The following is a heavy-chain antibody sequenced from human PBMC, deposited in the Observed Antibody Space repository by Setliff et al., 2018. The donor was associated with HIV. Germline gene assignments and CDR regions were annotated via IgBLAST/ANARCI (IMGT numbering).Heavy chain of an antibody. V-gene: IGHV4-39*01. CDR1: GGSFSSSTYS. CDR2: IHSSGTT. Sequence: PSETLSLTCTVSGGSFSSSTYSWGWIRQPPGMGLEWIGSIHSSGTTDYNPSLKSRVAMSVDTSRSQFSLKLRSVTAADTAVYYCARHKTNYDVYAFDVWGQGTMVS. D-gene: IGHD3-3*01. J-gene: IGHJ3*01. CDR3: ARHKTNYDVYAFDV.